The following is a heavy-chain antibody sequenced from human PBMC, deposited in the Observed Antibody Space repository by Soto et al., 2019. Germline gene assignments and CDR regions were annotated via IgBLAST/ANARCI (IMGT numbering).Heavy chain of an antibody. J-gene: IGHJ6*03. V-gene: IGHV4-28*01. Sequence: QVQLQESGPGLVKPSDTLSLTCAVSGYSISSSNWWGWIRQPPGKGLEWIGYIYYSGSTYYNPSLKSRVTMSVDTSKNQCSLKLSSVTAVDTAVYYCARTEKVVPAALYYYYYMDVWGKGTTVTVSS. CDR2: IYYSGST. CDR3: ARTEKVVPAALYYYYYMDV. CDR1: GYSISSSNW. D-gene: IGHD2-2*01.